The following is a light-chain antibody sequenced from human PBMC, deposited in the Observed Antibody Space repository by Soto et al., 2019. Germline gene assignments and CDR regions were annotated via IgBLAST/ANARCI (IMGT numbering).Light chain of an antibody. CDR1: QSVSNSY. CDR3: QPHGSSLWT. V-gene: IGKV3-20*01. J-gene: IGKJ1*01. CDR2: DAS. Sequence: ESVLTQSPGTLSLSPGERATLSCRASQSVSNSYLAWYQQKPGQAPSLLIYDASRRATAIPDRFSGSGSGTDLSLSVRRLEPEDSAVYYFQPHGSSLWTLGQGTKVEL.